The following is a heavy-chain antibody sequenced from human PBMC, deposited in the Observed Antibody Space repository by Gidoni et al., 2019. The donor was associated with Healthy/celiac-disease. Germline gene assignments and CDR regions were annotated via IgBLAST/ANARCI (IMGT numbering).Heavy chain of an antibody. V-gene: IGHV4-39*01. CDR3: ARYDNSSSCYWFDP. CDR2: IYYSGST. J-gene: IGHJ5*02. CDR1: GGSISSSSYY. D-gene: IGHD6-13*01. Sequence: QLQLQESGPGLVKPSETLSRTCTVSGGSISSSSYYWGWIRQPPGKGLEWIGSIYYSGSTYYNPSLKSRVTISVDTSKNQFSLQLSSVTAADTAVYYCARYDNSSSCYWFDPWGQGTLVTVSS.